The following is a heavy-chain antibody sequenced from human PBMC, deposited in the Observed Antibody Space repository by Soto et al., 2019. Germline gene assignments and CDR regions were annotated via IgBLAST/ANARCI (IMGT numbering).Heavy chain of an antibody. J-gene: IGHJ3*01. Sequence: QVQLVQSGAEVKKPGSSVKVSCKASGGTFSSYAISWVRQAPGQGVEWMGGIIPIFGTANYAQKFQGRDTITADGSTSTAYMELGSLRSEDTGVYYCARRWMATLPYDAFDYWGQGTMVPVS. CDR3: ARRWMATLPYDAFDY. CDR1: GGTFSSYA. V-gene: IGHV1-69*01. D-gene: IGHD5-12*01. CDR2: IIPIFGTA.